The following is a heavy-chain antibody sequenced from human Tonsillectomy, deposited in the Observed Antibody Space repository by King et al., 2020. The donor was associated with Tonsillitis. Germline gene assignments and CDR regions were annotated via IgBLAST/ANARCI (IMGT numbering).Heavy chain of an antibody. J-gene: IGHJ3*02. Sequence: VQLQQWGAGLLKPSETLSLTCAVYGGSFSGYYWSWIRQPPGKGLEWIGEINHSGSTNYNPSLKSRVTISVDMSKNQFSLKLSSVTAADTAVYYCASTSDLSPLLGFGELLAEDAFDIWGQGTMVTVSS. V-gene: IGHV4-34*01. CDR3: ASTSDLSPLLGFGELLAEDAFDI. CDR1: GGSFSGYY. CDR2: INHSGST. D-gene: IGHD3-10*01.